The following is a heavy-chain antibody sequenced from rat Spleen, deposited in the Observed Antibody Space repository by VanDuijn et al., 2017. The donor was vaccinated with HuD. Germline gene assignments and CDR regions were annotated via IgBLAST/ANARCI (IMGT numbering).Heavy chain of an antibody. CDR2: ISYEGSST. J-gene: IGHJ2*01. D-gene: IGHD1-11*01. CDR1: GFTFNNYW. Sequence: EVQLVESGGGLVQPGRSLKLSCVASGFTFNNYWMTWIRQAPGKGLEWVASISYEGSSTYYGDSVKGRFTISRDNAKSTLYLQMNSLRSEDTATYYCARGYTLDYWGQGVMVTVSS. V-gene: IGHV5-31*01. CDR3: ARGYTLDY.